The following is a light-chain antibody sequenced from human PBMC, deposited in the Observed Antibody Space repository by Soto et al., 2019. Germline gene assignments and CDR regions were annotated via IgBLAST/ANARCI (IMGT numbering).Light chain of an antibody. CDR1: QSVSSY. V-gene: IGKV3-11*01. CDR3: PLRADWPIT. CDR2: DAS. J-gene: IGKJ3*01. Sequence: EIVLKQSPATLYLTPEERATVSCRASQSVSSYLACYQQKPGQAPRLLIYDASNRATGIPARFSGSGSGTDFTLTISSLEPEDFALYYCPLRADWPITFCPGTKVDIK.